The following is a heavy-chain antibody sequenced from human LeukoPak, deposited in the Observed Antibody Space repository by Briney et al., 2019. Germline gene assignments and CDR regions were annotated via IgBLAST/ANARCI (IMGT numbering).Heavy chain of an antibody. CDR1: GFTFSSYA. J-gene: IGHJ5*02. D-gene: IGHD6-13*01. CDR2: ISGSGGST. CDR3: ARVGFTAAAGTHSWFDP. V-gene: IGHV3-23*01. Sequence: GGSLRLSCAASGFTFSSYAMSWVRQAPGKGLEWVSAISGSGGSTYYADSVKGRFTISRDNSKNTLYLQMNSLRAEDTAVYYCARVGFTAAAGTHSWFDPWGQGTLVTVSS.